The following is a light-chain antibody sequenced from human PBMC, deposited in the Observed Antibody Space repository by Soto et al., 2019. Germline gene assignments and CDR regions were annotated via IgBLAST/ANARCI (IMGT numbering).Light chain of an antibody. Sequence: DIQMTQSPSTLSASVGDRVTVTCRASQTISNWLAWYQQKPGKAPKLLIYKASSLESGVPSRFSGSGSGTEFTLTISSLQPDDFATYYCQQYNSDSWTFGQGTKVEIK. J-gene: IGKJ1*01. CDR1: QTISNW. CDR3: QQYNSDSWT. CDR2: KAS. V-gene: IGKV1-5*03.